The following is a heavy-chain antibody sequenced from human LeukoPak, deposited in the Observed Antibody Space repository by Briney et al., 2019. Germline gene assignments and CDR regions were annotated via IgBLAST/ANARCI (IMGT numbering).Heavy chain of an antibody. CDR1: GFSFTTYW. CDR3: ARLSEMFRGPQVIYYFDY. Sequence: GGSLRLSCGASGFSFTTYWMACVRQAPGKGLEWVANIKQDGTEKYYVDSAKGRFTISRDYARNSLYLQLNSLRAEDTAVYYCARLSEMFRGPQVIYYFDYWGQGTLVTVSS. D-gene: IGHD3-10*01. V-gene: IGHV3-7*01. CDR2: IKQDGTEK. J-gene: IGHJ4*02.